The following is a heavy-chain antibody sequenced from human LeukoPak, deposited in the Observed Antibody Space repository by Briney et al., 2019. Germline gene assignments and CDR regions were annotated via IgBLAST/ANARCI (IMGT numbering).Heavy chain of an antibody. CDR2: IYSGGST. J-gene: IGHJ6*03. V-gene: IGHV3-66*02. Sequence: PGGSLRLSCAASGFTVSSNYMSWVRQAPGKGLEWVSVIYSGGSTYYADSVKGRFTISRDNSKNTLYLQMNSLRAEDTAVYYCASHSSSWYYYYYYMDVWGKGTTATVSS. CDR1: GFTVSSNY. CDR3: ASHSSSWYYYYYYMDV. D-gene: IGHD6-13*01.